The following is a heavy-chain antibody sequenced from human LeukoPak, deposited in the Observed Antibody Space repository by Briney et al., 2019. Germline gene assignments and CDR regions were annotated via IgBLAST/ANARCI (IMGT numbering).Heavy chain of an antibody. CDR3: ARVMVRGAQYYLDY. Sequence: TLSLTCTAAGGSISSGSYCWGWIRQPAGKGLEWIVRSYTSGSTNYNPSLKSRVTISVDTSKNQFSLKLSSVTAADTAVYYCARVMVRGAQYYLDYWGQGTLVTVSS. V-gene: IGHV4-61*02. CDR2: SYTSGST. J-gene: IGHJ4*02. CDR1: GGSISSGSYC. D-gene: IGHD3-10*01.